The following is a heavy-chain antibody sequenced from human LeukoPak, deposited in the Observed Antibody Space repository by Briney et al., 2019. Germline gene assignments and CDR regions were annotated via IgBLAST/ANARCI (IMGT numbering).Heavy chain of an antibody. J-gene: IGHJ4*02. D-gene: IGHD6-19*01. CDR1: GGSFSGYY. Sequence: SETLSLTCAVYGGSFSGYYWTWIRQPPGKGLEWIGEINHSGSTNYNPSLKSRVTISVDTSKNQFSLKLSSVTAADTAVYYCASGTHYGYSSGWLYYWGQGTLVTVSS. V-gene: IGHV4-34*01. CDR3: ASGTHYGYSSGWLYY. CDR2: INHSGST.